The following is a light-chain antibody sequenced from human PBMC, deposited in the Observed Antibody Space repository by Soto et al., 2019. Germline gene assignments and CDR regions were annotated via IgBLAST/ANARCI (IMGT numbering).Light chain of an antibody. Sequence: QPVLTQPRSVSGSPGQSVTISCTGTSSDVGAYNFVSWYQQHPGKAPKLMIYDVSKRPSGVPDRCSGSKSGNTASLTISGLQAEDEAEYYCCSYAGSYTWVFGTGTKLTVL. CDR3: CSYAGSYTWV. CDR1: SSDVGAYNF. J-gene: IGLJ1*01. V-gene: IGLV2-11*01. CDR2: DVS.